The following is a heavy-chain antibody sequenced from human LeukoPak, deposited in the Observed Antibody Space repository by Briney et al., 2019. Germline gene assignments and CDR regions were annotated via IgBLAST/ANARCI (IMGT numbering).Heavy chain of an antibody. CDR1: GFTFSTCG. Sequence: GGSLRLSCAASGFTFSTCGFHWVRQPPGKGLEWVAFIRNDGSDKWYANSVRGRFTISRDNSMDTVYFQMNSLRPEDTAVYYCARDFNWGFDYWGQGTLVTVSS. CDR3: ARDFNWGFDY. J-gene: IGHJ4*02. CDR2: IRNDGSDK. V-gene: IGHV3-30*02. D-gene: IGHD3-16*01.